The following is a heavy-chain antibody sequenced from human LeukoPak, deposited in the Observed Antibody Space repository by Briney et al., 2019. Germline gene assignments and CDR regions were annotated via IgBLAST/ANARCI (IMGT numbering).Heavy chain of an antibody. J-gene: IGHJ3*02. D-gene: IGHD3-3*01. CDR2: INHSGST. Sequence: SETLSLTCAVYGGSFSGYYWSWIRQPPGKGLEWIGEINHSGSTNYNPSLKSRVTISVDTSKNQFSLKLSSVTAADTAVYYCARGPSYDFWSGSDAFDIWGQGTMVTASS. CDR1: GGSFSGYY. CDR3: ARGPSYDFWSGSDAFDI. V-gene: IGHV4-34*01.